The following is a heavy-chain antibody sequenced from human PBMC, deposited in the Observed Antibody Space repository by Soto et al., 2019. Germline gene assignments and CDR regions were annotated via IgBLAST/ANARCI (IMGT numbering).Heavy chain of an antibody. CDR1: GFTFSSYG. CDR2: ISYDGSNK. D-gene: IGHD2-21*02. Sequence: QVQLVESGGGVVQPGRSLRLSCAASGFTFSSYGMHWVRQAPGKGLEWVAVISYDGSNKYYADSVKGRFTISRDNSKNTLYLQMNSLRAEDTAVYYCAKDNGGAIVVVTATFDYWGQGTLVTVSS. V-gene: IGHV3-30*18. J-gene: IGHJ4*02. CDR3: AKDNGGAIVVVTATFDY.